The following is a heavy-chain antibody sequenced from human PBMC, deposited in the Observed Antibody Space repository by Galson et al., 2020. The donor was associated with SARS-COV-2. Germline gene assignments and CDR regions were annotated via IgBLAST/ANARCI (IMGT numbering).Heavy chain of an antibody. Sequence: SETLSLTCNVSGGSVSGGRQYRSWIRQPAWTGLEWIQRIYCSGSTNYNPSLKSRVTISLDTSKNQFSLKVTSVTAADTAVCYCARISSWDYYYYGMDVWGQGTTVTVSS. J-gene: IGHJ6*02. CDR3: ARISSWDYYYYGMDV. D-gene: IGHD2-2*01. CDR2: IYCSGST. CDR1: GGSVSGGRQY. V-gene: IGHV4-61*02.